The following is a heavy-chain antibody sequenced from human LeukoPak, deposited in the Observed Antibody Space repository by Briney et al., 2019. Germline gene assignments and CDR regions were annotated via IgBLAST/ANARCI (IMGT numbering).Heavy chain of an antibody. D-gene: IGHD2-21*02. V-gene: IGHV3-15*01. Sequence: GGSLRLSCAASGSTFTNAWMSWVRQAPGKGLEWVGRIKSKTDGGTTDYAAPMTGRFTISRDDSKNMLYLQKNSLETEGTAVYYCTTARTAWGQGTTVTVSS. J-gene: IGHJ6*02. CDR2: IKSKTDGGTT. CDR3: TTARTA. CDR1: GSTFTNAW.